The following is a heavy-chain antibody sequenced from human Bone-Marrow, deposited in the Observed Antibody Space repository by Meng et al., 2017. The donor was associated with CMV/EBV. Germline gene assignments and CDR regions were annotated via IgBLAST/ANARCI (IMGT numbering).Heavy chain of an antibody. CDR3: ARDWSGGNSGFLDF. V-gene: IGHV3-23*01. Sequence: GGSLRLSCAASGFTFSSYAMSWVRQAPGKGLEWVSAISGSGGSTYYADSVKGRFTISRDNSKNTVYLQMNSLRAEDTALYYCARDWSGGNSGFLDFWGQGTPVTVSS. J-gene: IGHJ4*02. CDR1: GFTFSSYA. D-gene: IGHD4-23*01. CDR2: ISGSGGST.